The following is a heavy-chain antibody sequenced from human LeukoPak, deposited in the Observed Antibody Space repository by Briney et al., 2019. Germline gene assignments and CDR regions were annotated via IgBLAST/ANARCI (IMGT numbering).Heavy chain of an antibody. V-gene: IGHV4-31*03. D-gene: IGHD2-21*01. J-gene: IGHJ4*02. CDR3: ARDGRGGGVDY. Sequence: SETLSLTCTVSGGSVSSGSYYWSWIRQHPGTGLEWIGYIYYSGSTYYNPSLKSRVTISVDTSKNQFSLKLSSVTAADTAVYYCARDGRGGGVDYWGQGTLVTVSS. CDR2: IYYSGST. CDR1: GGSVSSGSYY.